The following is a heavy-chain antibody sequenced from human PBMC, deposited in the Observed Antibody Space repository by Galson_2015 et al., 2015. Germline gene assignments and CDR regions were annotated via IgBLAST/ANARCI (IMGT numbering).Heavy chain of an antibody. Sequence: SLRLSCAVSGFTLNSYGMTWVRQAPGKGLEWVASMTVSGSTTSYADSVRGRFTISRDNPKNTLYLQMFGLRVEDTAIYYCAKDPNGDYVGAFDTWGQGTMVTVSS. CDR2: MTVSGSTT. CDR3: AKDPNGDYVGAFDT. CDR1: GFTLNSYG. D-gene: IGHD4-17*01. J-gene: IGHJ3*02. V-gene: IGHV3-23*01.